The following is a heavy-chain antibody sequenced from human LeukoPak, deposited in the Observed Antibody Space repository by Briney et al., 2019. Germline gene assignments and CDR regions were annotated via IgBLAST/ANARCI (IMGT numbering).Heavy chain of an antibody. J-gene: IGHJ4*02. CDR2: LSGTIS. CDR1: GCSLNDYY. CDR3: ARSIRGYSNFDF. D-gene: IGHD2-15*01. V-gene: IGHV3-11*03. Sequence: GGSLRLSCAVSGCSLNDYYMSWIRQAPGKGLEWISCLSGTISYADSVKGRFTISRDNAEKSLYLQMNNLRAEDSALYYCARSIRGYSNFDFWGQGTLVTVSS.